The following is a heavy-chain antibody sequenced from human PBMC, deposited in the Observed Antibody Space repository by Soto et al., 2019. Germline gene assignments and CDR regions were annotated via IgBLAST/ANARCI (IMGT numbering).Heavy chain of an antibody. Sequence: ESGGGVVQPGRSLRLSCVASGFTFRDYAMHWVRQAPGKGLEWVAVISHDGNNKYYADSVKGRFTISRDNSKNTHYLQMNSLRAEDTAVYYCARIYSSTWAYDYWGQGTLVTVSS. D-gene: IGHD6-6*01. CDR2: ISHDGNNK. CDR3: ARIYSSTWAYDY. J-gene: IGHJ4*02. CDR1: GFTFRDYA. V-gene: IGHV3-30*04.